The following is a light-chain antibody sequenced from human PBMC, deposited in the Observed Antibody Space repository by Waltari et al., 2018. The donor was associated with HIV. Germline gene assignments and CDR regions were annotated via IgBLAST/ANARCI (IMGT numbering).Light chain of an antibody. J-gene: IGLJ3*02. CDR2: GDP. CDR3: QSYDSSLSGLWV. V-gene: IGLV1-40*01. CDR1: NSNIGASYD. Sequence: SVLTQPPSVSGAPGQWVSISCTGNNSNIGASYDVHWYRHSPGTAPKLVIYGDPIRPSGVPDRVSGSRSGNSVTLDIAGLRAEDEADYFCQSYDSSLSGLWVFGAGTKLTVL.